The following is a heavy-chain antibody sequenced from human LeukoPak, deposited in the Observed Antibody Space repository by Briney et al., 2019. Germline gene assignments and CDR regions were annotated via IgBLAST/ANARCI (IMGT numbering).Heavy chain of an antibody. CDR2: IWKDEKTQ. V-gene: IGHV3-33*06. D-gene: IGHD3-9*01. Sequence: GRSLRLSCAASGFMFNTYDMCWVRQAPGKGLEWVSIIWKDEKTQHYVDSVKGRFTISRDNSKNTLYLQMNSLRAEDTALYYCAKLPTGYPNWFDPWGQGTLVTVSS. CDR3: AKLPTGYPNWFDP. CDR1: GFMFNTYD. J-gene: IGHJ5*02.